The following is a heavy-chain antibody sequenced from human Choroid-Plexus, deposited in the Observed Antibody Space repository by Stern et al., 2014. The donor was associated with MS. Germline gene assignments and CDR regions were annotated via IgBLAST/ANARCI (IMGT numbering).Heavy chain of an antibody. Sequence: VQLVESGGGVAQPGRPLILSCAASGFTFSNFGMHWVRQAPGNGLEWVALISHDGSDKYYADSVQGRFTIFRDNSKNTLYMHMKSLRAEDTAVYYCAKDRQWSTYFFDYWGQGSLVTVSS. CDR3: AKDRQWSTYFFDY. CDR1: GFTFSNFG. CDR2: ISHDGSDK. D-gene: IGHD2-15*01. V-gene: IGHV3-30*18. J-gene: IGHJ4*02.